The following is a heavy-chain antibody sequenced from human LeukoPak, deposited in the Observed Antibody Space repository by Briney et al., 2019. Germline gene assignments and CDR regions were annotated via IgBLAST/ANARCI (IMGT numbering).Heavy chain of an antibody. J-gene: IGHJ4*02. V-gene: IGHV4-34*01. CDR2: INHSGST. CDR1: SGSISSYY. CDR3: ARAEHIVVVTGIDY. D-gene: IGHD2-21*02. Sequence: SETLSLTCTVSSGSISSYYWSWIRQPPGKGLEWIGEINHSGSTNYNPSLKSRVTISVDTSKNQFSLKLSSVTAADTAVYYCARAEHIVVVTGIDYWGQGTLVTVSS.